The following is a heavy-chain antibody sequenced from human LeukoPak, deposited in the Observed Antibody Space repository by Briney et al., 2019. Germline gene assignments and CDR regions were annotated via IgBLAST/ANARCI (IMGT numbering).Heavy chain of an antibody. CDR3: ARDAGCFDL. V-gene: IGHV3-7*01. CDR1: GFTFSSHW. J-gene: IGHJ2*01. Sequence: GGSLRLSCAASGFTFSSHWMHWVRQAPGKGLEWVANIKQDGGERYYVDSVKGRFTISRDNAKNSLFLQMNSLRVEDTAVYYCARDAGCFDLWGRGTLVTVSS. CDR2: IKQDGGER.